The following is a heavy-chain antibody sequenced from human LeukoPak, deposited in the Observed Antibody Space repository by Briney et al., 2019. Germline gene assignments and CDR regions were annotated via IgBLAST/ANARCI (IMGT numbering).Heavy chain of an antibody. V-gene: IGHV3-43*02. J-gene: IGHJ4*02. Sequence: GGSLRLSCAASGFTFDDYAMHWVRQAPGKGLEWVSLISGDGGSTYYADSVKGRFTISRDNSKNSLYLQMNSLRTEDTALYYWAKDFYVSTSQRLDYWGQGTLVTVSS. CDR2: ISGDGGST. CDR1: GFTFDDYA. CDR3: AKDFYVSTSQRLDY. D-gene: IGHD2-2*01.